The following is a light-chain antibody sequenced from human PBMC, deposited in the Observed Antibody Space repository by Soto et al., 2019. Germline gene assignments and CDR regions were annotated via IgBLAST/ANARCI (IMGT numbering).Light chain of an antibody. Sequence: QSVLTQPPSASGTPGQRVTISCSGTSSNIGTYTVNWYQQLPGKAPKLLIYSNDQQPSGVPDRYSGSKSGTSASLAVSGLQSEDEADYYCAAWDDSLNGPLFGGGTKVTVL. CDR3: AAWDDSLNGPL. J-gene: IGLJ3*02. CDR2: SND. CDR1: SSNIGTYT. V-gene: IGLV1-44*01.